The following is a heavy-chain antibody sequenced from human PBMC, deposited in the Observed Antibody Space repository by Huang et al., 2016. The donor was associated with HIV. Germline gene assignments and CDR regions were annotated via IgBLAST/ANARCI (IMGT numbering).Heavy chain of an antibody. Sequence: QVQLVQSGSELKKPGASVKVSCTASGYTFSSYAMNWVRQAPGQGLEWMGWINTKTGNQTYAQGFTGRFVFAWDTSVSTAYLQISSLKAEDTAVYYCARENNYYESSGYWISDAFDIWGQGTMVTVSS. V-gene: IGHV7-4-1*02. J-gene: IGHJ3*02. CDR3: ARENNYYESSGYWISDAFDI. CDR2: INTKTGNQ. D-gene: IGHD3-22*01. CDR1: GYTFSSYA.